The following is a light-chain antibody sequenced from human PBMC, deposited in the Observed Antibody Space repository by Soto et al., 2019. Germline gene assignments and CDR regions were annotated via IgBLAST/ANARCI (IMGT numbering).Light chain of an antibody. CDR2: DAS. CDR1: QSLRSS. V-gene: IGKV3-11*01. Sequence: ETMMPQSPATLSVSLGERATLSCRASQSLRSSLAWYQQKPGQAPRLLIYDASTRATGIPARFSGSGSGTDFTLTISSLEPEDFAVYYCQQRSNWLTFGGGTKVDIK. J-gene: IGKJ4*01. CDR3: QQRSNWLT.